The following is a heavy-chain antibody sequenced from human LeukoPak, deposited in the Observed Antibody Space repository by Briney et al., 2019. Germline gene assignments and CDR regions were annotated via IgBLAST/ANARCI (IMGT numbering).Heavy chain of an antibody. Sequence: SETLSLTCTVSGGSISSYYWSWIRQPPGKGLEWIGYIYYSGSTNYNPSLKSRVTISVDTSKNQFSLKLSSVTAADTAVYYCARQESATTYFDYWGQGTLVTVSS. CDR1: GGSISSYY. V-gene: IGHV4-59*08. J-gene: IGHJ4*02. CDR2: IYYSGST. CDR3: ARQESATTYFDY.